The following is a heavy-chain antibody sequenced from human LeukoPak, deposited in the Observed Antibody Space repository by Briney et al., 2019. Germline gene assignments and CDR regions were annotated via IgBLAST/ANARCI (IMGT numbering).Heavy chain of an antibody. Sequence: GGSLRLSCAASGFTFSNYWMSWVRQAPGKGLEWVGNIQEDGSAQYYVDSVKGRFTISRDNAKNSLYLQMNSLRAEDTAVYYCARVAYGDRYWGQGALVTVSS. V-gene: IGHV3-7*01. CDR3: ARVAYGDRY. J-gene: IGHJ4*02. D-gene: IGHD4-17*01. CDR2: IQEDGSAQ. CDR1: GFTFSNYW.